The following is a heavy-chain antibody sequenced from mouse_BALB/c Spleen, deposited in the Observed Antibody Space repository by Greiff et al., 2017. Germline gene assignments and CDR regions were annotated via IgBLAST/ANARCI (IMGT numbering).Heavy chain of an antibody. CDR2: ISSGGSYT. J-gene: IGHJ1*01. D-gene: IGHD2-4*01. CDR3: TRDDYYDYDRGYFDV. Sequence: DVKLVESGGGLVKPGGSLKLSCAASGFTFSSYTMSWVRQTPEKRLEWVATISSGGSYTYYPDSVKGRFTISRDNAKNTLYLQMSSLKSEDTAMYYCTRDDYYDYDRGYFDVWGAGTTVTVSS. CDR1: GFTFSSYT. V-gene: IGHV5-6-4*01.